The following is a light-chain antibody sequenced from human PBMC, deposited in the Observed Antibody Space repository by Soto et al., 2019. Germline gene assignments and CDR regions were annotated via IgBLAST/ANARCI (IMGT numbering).Light chain of an antibody. Sequence: QSVLTQPASVSGSPGQSITISCSGTNSDIGAFNYVSWYQQHPDKAPKLIIYEVNKRPSGVSNRFSGSKSGITASLTISGAQAEDEADYYCSSYTDISTVIFGGGT. CDR2: EVN. CDR3: SSYTDISTVI. V-gene: IGLV2-14*01. J-gene: IGLJ2*01. CDR1: NSDIGAFNY.